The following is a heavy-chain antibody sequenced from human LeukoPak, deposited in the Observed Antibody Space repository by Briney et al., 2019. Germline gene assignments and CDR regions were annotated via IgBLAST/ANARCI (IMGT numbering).Heavy chain of an antibody. CDR1: GYTFTGYY. D-gene: IGHD5-12*01. CDR3: ARDRGSGYDFDY. Sequence: ASVKVSCEASGYTFTGYYIHWVRQAPGKGLECMGQLNPKCGGKKYAQKFQGRVTMSRDTSISTAYMKLSRLRSDDTAIYYCARDRGSGYDFDYWGPGTLVTVSS. J-gene: IGHJ4*02. CDR2: LNPKCGGK. V-gene: IGHV1-2*06.